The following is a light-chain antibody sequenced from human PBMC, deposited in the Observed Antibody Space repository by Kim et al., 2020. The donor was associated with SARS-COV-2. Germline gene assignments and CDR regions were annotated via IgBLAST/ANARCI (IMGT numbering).Light chain of an antibody. CDR2: DVS. V-gene: IGLV2-14*03. CDR3: TSYTISNAWV. Sequence: GQSITISCTESSSDIGNFNSVSWFQQYPGRVTKLLTYDVSVRSSGVSGRFSASKSDNTASLTISGLQAEDEAVYYCTSYTISNAWVFGGGTQLTVL. CDR1: SSDIGNFNS. J-gene: IGLJ3*02.